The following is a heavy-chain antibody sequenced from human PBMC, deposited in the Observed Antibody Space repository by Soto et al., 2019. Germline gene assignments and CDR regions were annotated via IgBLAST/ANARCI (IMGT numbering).Heavy chain of an antibody. J-gene: IGHJ4*02. V-gene: IGHV4-30-4*01. Sequence: QVQLQESGPGLVKPSQTLSLTCTVSGGSISSGDYYWSWIRQPPGKGLEWIGYIYYSGSTFYNPSLKNRVTMSVDTSKNQFSLRLSSVTAADTAVYYCARSWNYSPWDFEYWGQGALVTVSS. D-gene: IGHD1-7*01. CDR1: GGSISSGDYY. CDR3: ARSWNYSPWDFEY. CDR2: IYYSGST.